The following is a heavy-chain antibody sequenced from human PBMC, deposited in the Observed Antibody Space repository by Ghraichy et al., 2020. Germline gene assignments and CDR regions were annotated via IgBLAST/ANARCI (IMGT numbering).Heavy chain of an antibody. V-gene: IGHV3-7*01. J-gene: IGHJ6*02. CDR3: ARAFGETSFGVVSNTYYYYGMDV. CDR1: GFTFSSYW. D-gene: IGHD3-3*01. CDR2: IKQDGSEK. Sequence: GGSLRLSCAASGFTFSSYWMSWVRQAPGKGLEWVANIKQDGSEKYYVDSVKGRFTISRDNAKNSLYLQINSLRAEDTAVYYCARAFGETSFGVVSNTYYYYGMDVWGQGTTVTVSS.